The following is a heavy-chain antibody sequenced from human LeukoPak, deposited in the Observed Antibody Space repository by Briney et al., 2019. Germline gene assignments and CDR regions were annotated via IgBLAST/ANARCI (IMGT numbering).Heavy chain of an antibody. CDR3: ARDQGVVVVPAAIVH. CDR1: GFTFSSYG. Sequence: PGRSLRLSCAASGFTFSSYGMHWVRQAPGKGLEWVAVISYDGSNKYYADSVKGRFTISRDNSKNTLYLQMNSLRAEDTAVYYCARDQGVVVVPAAIVHWGQGTLVTVSS. V-gene: IGHV3-30*03. D-gene: IGHD2-2*01. J-gene: IGHJ5*02. CDR2: ISYDGSNK.